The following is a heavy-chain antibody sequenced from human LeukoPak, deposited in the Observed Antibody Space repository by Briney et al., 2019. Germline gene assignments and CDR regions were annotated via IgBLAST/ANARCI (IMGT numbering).Heavy chain of an antibody. CDR1: VGSLSSGSYY. J-gene: IGHJ3*02. Sequence: SETLSLTCTLSVGSLSSGSYYWSWIRQPAGKGLEWIGRIYTSGSTNYNPSLKSRVTISVDTSKNQCSLKLSSVTAADTAVYYCARDFGGYYPIDAFDIWGQGTMVTVSS. V-gene: IGHV4-61*02. D-gene: IGHD3-22*01. CDR2: IYTSGST. CDR3: ARDFGGYYPIDAFDI.